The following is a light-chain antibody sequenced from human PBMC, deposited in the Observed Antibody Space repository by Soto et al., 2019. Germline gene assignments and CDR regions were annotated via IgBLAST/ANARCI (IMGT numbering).Light chain of an antibody. Sequence: QSALAQPASVSGSPGQSITISCTGSFSDIAVFNYVSWYQQYPGSAPKLLIYQVTSRASGVSHRFSGSKSGNTASLTISGLQPEDEAEYYCNSYSSTNFYVFGTGTKVTVL. CDR2: QVT. J-gene: IGLJ1*01. CDR1: FSDIAVFNY. CDR3: NSYSSTNFYV. V-gene: IGLV2-14*01.